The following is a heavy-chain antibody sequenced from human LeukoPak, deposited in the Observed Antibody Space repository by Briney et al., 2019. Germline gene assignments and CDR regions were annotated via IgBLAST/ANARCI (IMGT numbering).Heavy chain of an antibody. Sequence: GSLRLSCLASGFTFSDYWMHWVRQAPGKGPVWVSRIISDGSSVSYVDSVKGRFIMSRDNAKNTLYPQMNSLRAEDTAIYYCTRVGYIDEGIDYWGQGTLVTVSS. D-gene: IGHD5-24*01. J-gene: IGHJ4*02. CDR3: TRVGYIDEGIDY. CDR2: IISDGSSV. V-gene: IGHV3-74*01. CDR1: GFTFSDYW.